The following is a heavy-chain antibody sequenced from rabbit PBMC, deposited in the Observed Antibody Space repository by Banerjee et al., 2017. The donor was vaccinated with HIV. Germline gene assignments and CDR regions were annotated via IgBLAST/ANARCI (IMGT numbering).Heavy chain of an antibody. CDR2: IYTGSGST. CDR1: GFSFSSSYW. Sequence: QEQLEESGGDLVKPEGSLTLTCTASGFSFSSSYWISWVRQAPGKGLEWIGCIYTGSGSTYYASWAKGRFTISKPSSTTVTLQLNSLTAADTATYFCTRDSADYAAYGWYYFNFWGPETLVTVS. J-gene: IGHJ4*01. D-gene: IGHD4-2*01. V-gene: IGHV1S45*01. CDR3: TRDSADYAAYGWYYFNF.